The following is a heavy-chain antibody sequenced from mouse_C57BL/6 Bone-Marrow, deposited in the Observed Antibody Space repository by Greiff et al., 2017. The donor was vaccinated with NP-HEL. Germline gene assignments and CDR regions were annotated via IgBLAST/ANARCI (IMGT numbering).Heavy chain of an antibody. CDR1: GFTFSSYG. Sequence: EVNLVESGGDLVKPGGSLKLSCAASGFTFSSYGMSWVRQTPDKRLEWVATISSGGSYTYYPDSVKGRFTISRDNAKNTLYLQMSSLKSEDTAMYYCARHEGDWGQGTTLTVSS. J-gene: IGHJ2*01. V-gene: IGHV5-6*01. CDR2: ISSGGSYT. CDR3: ARHEGD.